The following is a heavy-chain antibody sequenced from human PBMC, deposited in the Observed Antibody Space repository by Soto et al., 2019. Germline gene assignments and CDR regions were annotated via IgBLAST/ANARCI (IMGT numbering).Heavy chain of an antibody. CDR3: ARDGVGATQVPFYYFDY. CDR2: IWYDGSNK. D-gene: IGHD1-26*01. CDR1: GFTFSSYG. V-gene: IGHV3-33*01. J-gene: IGHJ4*02. Sequence: QVQLVESGGGVVQPGRSLRLSCAASGFTFSSYGMHWVRQAPGKGLEWGAVIWYDGSNKYYAESVKGRFTISRDNSKNTLYLQMNRLRAEDTAVYYCARDGVGATQVPFYYFDYWGQGTLVTVSS.